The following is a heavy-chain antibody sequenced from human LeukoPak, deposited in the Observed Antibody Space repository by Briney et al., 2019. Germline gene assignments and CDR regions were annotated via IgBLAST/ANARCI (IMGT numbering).Heavy chain of an antibody. CDR3: ARVPAAALPEYFQH. D-gene: IGHD6-13*01. CDR1: GFTFSGYG. V-gene: IGHV3-30*19. Sequence: GGSLRLSCAASGFTFSGYGMHWVRQAPGKGLEWVAVISYDGSNKYYADSVKGRFTISRDNSKNTLYLQMNSLRAEDTAVYYCARVPAAALPEYFQHWGQGTLVTVSS. J-gene: IGHJ1*01. CDR2: ISYDGSNK.